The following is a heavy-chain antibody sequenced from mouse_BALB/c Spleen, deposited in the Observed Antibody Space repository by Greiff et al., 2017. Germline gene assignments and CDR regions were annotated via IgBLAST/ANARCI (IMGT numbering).Heavy chain of an antibody. V-gene: IGHV1-7*01. J-gene: IGHJ2*01. CDR1: GYTFTSYW. D-gene: IGHD2-2*01. CDR2: INPSTGYT. Sequence: QVQLQQSGAELAKPGASVKMSCKASGYTFTSYWMHWVKQRPGQGLEWIGYINPSTGYTEYNQKFKDKATLTADKSSSTAYMQLSSLTSEDSAVYYCARFGYDRYFDYWGQGTTLTVSS. CDR3: ARFGYDRYFDY.